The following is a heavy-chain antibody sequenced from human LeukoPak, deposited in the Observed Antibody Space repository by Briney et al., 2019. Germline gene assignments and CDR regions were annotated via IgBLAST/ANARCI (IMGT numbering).Heavy chain of an antibody. D-gene: IGHD2-21*01. Sequence: SGRSLRLSCTASGITFGDYAMSWVRQAPGKGLEWVGFIRSKAYGGTTEYAASVKGRFTISRDDSKNIAYLQMNSLKTEDTAVYYCTRLIGNGFDIWGQGTMVTVSS. CDR1: GITFGDYA. CDR2: IRSKAYGGTT. J-gene: IGHJ3*02. CDR3: TRLIGNGFDI. V-gene: IGHV3-49*04.